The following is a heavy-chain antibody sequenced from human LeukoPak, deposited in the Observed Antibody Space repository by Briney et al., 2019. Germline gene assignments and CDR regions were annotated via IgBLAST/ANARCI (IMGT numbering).Heavy chain of an antibody. CDR1: GFTFSSYE. Sequence: GGSLRLSCAASGFTFSSYEMNWVRQAPGKGLEWVSSISSSSSYIYYADSVKGRFTISRDNAKNSLYLQMNSLRAEDTAVYYCAREARAVAGGAFDIWGQGTMVTVSS. CDR2: ISSSSSYI. J-gene: IGHJ3*02. CDR3: AREARAVAGGAFDI. V-gene: IGHV3-21*01. D-gene: IGHD6-19*01.